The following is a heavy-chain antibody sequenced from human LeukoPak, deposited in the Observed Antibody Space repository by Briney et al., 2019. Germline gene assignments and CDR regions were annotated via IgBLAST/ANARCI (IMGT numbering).Heavy chain of an antibody. CDR3: ARVDGDYGHDEMDFDY. CDR1: GGTFSSYA. J-gene: IGHJ4*02. V-gene: IGHV1-69*13. Sequence: GASVKVSFKASGGTFSSYAISWVRQAPGQGLEWMGGIIPIFGTANYAQKFQGRVTITADESTSTAYMELSSLRSEDTAVYYCARVDGDYGHDEMDFDYWGQGTLVTVSS. D-gene: IGHD4-17*01. CDR2: IIPIFGTA.